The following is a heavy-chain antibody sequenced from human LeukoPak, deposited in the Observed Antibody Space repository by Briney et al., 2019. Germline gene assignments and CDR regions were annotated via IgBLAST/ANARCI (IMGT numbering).Heavy chain of an antibody. CDR3: ARQYYYDSSAMGTSDY. J-gene: IGHJ4*02. Sequence: GGSLRLSCAASGFTFSDYYMSWIRQAPGKGLEGVSFISSSGRTIYYADSVKGRFTISRDNAKNSLSLQMNSLRAEDTAVYYCARQYYYDSSAMGTSDYWGQGTLVTVSS. D-gene: IGHD3-22*01. CDR1: GFTFSDYY. CDR2: ISSSGRTI. V-gene: IGHV3-11*01.